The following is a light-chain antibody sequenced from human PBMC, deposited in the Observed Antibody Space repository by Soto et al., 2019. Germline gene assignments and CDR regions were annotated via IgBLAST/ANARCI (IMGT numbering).Light chain of an antibody. CDR1: QSVSSSS. V-gene: IGKV3-20*01. J-gene: IGKJ1*01. CDR3: QHYGTSMWT. Sequence: EIVLTQSPGTLSLSPGGRATLSCRASQSVSSSSLSWYQQKPGQAPRLLIYDTSSRATDIPDRFSGSGSGTDFTLTISRLEPEDFTVYYCQHYGTSMWTFGQATKVDIK. CDR2: DTS.